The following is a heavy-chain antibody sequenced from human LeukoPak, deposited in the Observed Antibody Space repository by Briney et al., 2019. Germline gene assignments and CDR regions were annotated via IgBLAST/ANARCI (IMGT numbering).Heavy chain of an antibody. CDR3: AKSKSYWDYYYYGMDV. D-gene: IGHD1-26*01. Sequence: GRSLRLSCAASGFTFSSYGMHWVRQAPGKGLEWVAVISYDGSNKYYADSVKGRFTISRDNSKNTLYLQMNSLRAEDTAVYYCAKSKSYWDYYYYGMDVWGQGPTVTVSS. V-gene: IGHV3-30*18. CDR1: GFTFSSYG. CDR2: ISYDGSNK. J-gene: IGHJ6*02.